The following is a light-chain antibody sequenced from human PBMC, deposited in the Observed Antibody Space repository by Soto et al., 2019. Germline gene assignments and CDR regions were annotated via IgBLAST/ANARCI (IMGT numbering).Light chain of an antibody. CDR1: SSDIGVYNY. J-gene: IGLJ2*01. CDR2: DVS. CDR3: SSYTTTSTVV. Sequence: QSVLTQPASVSGSPGQSITISCTGTSSDIGVYNYVSWYQQHPGKAPKLIIYDVSNRPSGVSNRFSGSTFGNTASLTISGLQAEDEADYYCSSYTTTSTVVFGGGTQLTVL. V-gene: IGLV2-14*01.